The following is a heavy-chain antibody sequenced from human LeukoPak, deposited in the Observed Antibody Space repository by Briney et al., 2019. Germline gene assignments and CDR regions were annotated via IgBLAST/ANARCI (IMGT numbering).Heavy chain of an antibody. Sequence: SETLFLTCVVYGGSLSGYYWSWIRQPPGKGLEWIAYIYKSGSTNYNPSLKSRVTISVDTSKNQFSLKLSSVTAADTAMYYCARHPYSGYGYFDFWGQGILVTVSS. J-gene: IGHJ4*02. CDR3: ARHPYSGYGYFDF. D-gene: IGHD5-12*01. CDR2: IYKSGST. V-gene: IGHV4-59*08. CDR1: GGSLSGYY.